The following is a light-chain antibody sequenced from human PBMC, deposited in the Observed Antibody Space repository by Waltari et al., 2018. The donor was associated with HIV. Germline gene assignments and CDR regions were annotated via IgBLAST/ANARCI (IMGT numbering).Light chain of an antibody. J-gene: IGKJ2*01. CDR2: KAS. V-gene: IGKV1-5*03. CDR3: QQYNSYPYT. CDR1: QSFSSW. Sequence: DIQMTQSPSTLSASVGDRVTITCRASQSFSSWLAWYQQKPGKAPKLRIYKASSLESGVPSRFSGSGSGTEFTLTISSLQPDDFATYYCQQYNSYPYTFGQGTKLDIK.